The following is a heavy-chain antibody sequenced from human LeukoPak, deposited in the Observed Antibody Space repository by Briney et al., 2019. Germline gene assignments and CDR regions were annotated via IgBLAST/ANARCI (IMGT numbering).Heavy chain of an antibody. CDR3: ARNTSSSPWFDP. V-gene: IGHV4-61*08. Sequence: PSETLSLTCIVSGASVSSPDSYWSWIRQPPGKGLEWIGNVYYIGTTTYNSSLKTRVTIPVDTSKNQFSLEVTSVTAADTAVYYCARNTSSSPWFDPWGQGTLVTVSS. D-gene: IGHD6-6*01. CDR1: GASVSSPDSY. J-gene: IGHJ5*02. CDR2: VYYIGTT.